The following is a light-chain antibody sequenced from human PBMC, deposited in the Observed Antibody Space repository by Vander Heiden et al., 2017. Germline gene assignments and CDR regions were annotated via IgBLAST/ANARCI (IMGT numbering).Light chain of an antibody. J-gene: IGKJ5*01. CDR3: QQASGFPPT. V-gene: IGKV1-12*01. Sequence: DIQMTQSPSSVSVSVGDRVTITCRESLDISTYLAWYQQKPGKATKLLIYGTSTLMSDVPSRFRGSGNGTDFTLTISSLQPEDSATYYCQQASGFPPTFGQGTRLEI. CDR2: GTS. CDR1: LDISTY.